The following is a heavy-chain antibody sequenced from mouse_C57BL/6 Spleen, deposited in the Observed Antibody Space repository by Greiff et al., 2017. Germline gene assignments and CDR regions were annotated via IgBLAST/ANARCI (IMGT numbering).Heavy chain of an antibody. Sequence: VQLQQPGAELVRPGSSVKLSCKASGYTFTSYWMHWVKQRPIQGLEWIGNIDPSDSETHYNQKFKDKATLTVDKSSSTAYMQLSSLTSEDSAVYYCARRVPYAMDYWGQGTSVTVSS. J-gene: IGHJ4*01. CDR3: ARRVPYAMDY. V-gene: IGHV1-52*01. CDR1: GYTFTSYW. CDR2: IDPSDSET. D-gene: IGHD2-14*01.